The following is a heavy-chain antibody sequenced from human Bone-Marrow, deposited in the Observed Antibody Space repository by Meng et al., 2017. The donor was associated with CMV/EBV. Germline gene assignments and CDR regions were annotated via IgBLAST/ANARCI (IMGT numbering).Heavy chain of an antibody. CDR3: ATYSGGAFDI. CDR2: IYYSGST. CDR1: GGSISSYY. Sequence: SETLSLTCTVSGGSISSYYWSWIRQPPGKGLEWIGYIYYSGSTNYNPSLKSRVTISVDTSKNQFSLNLSSVTAADTAVYYCATYSGGAFDIWGQGTNVTVSS. J-gene: IGHJ3*02. D-gene: IGHD2-21*01. V-gene: IGHV4-59*01.